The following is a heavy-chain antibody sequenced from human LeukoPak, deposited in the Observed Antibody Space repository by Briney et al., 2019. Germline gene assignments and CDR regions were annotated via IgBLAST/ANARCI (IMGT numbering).Heavy chain of an antibody. CDR2: INPNSGGT. Sequence: GASVKVSCKASGYTFTGYYIHWVRQAPGQGLEWMGWINPNSGGTNYAQKFQGRVTMTRDTSISTAYMELSRLRSDDTAVYYCARDGLFYYYGSLPPEADYWGQGTLVTVSS. V-gene: IGHV1-2*02. CDR3: ARDGLFYYYGSLPPEADY. CDR1: GYTFTGYY. D-gene: IGHD3-10*01. J-gene: IGHJ4*02.